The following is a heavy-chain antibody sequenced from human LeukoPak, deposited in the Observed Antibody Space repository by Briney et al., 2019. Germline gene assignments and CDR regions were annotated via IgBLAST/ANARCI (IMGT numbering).Heavy chain of an antibody. Sequence: PSETLSLTCTVSGYSMNSVYYWGWIRQPPGKGLEWIGSIYNSGSTSYNPPLKSRVTLSIDTSKNQFSLKLTSVTAADTAVYYCARNISGLGLYSHYAYDPAGAFDIWGQGTMVTVSS. V-gene: IGHV4-38-2*02. D-gene: IGHD5-12*01. CDR2: IYNSGST. CDR1: GYSMNSVYY. J-gene: IGHJ3*02. CDR3: ARNISGLGLYSHYAYDPAGAFDI.